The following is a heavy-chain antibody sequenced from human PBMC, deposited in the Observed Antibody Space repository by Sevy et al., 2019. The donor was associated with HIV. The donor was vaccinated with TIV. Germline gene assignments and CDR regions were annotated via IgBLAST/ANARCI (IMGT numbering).Heavy chain of an antibody. Sequence: GGSLRLSCAASGFSFSNHAMSWVRQTPGKGLVWVSAVSGGATDTYYADSVKGRFTISRDNSKNTLYLQMNGLRAEDTAVYFCAQGEYSGSGSYFIFDYSGQGTLVTVSS. D-gene: IGHD3-10*01. CDR3: AQGEYSGSGSYFIFDY. J-gene: IGHJ4*02. CDR2: VSGGATDT. CDR1: GFSFSNHA. V-gene: IGHV3-23*01.